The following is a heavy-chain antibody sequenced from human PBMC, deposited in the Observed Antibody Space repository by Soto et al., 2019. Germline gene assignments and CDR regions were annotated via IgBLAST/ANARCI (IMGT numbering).Heavy chain of an antibody. Sequence: GGSLRLSCAASGFTFSNAWMSWVRQAPGKGLEWVGRIKSKTDGGTTDYAAPVKGRFTISRDDSKNSLYLQMNSLKTEDTAVYYCTTVSAYYYGSGSYYSNYYSYMDVWGKGTTVTVSS. CDR2: IKSKTDGGTT. CDR1: GFTFSNAW. V-gene: IGHV3-15*01. CDR3: TTVSAYYYGSGSYYSNYYSYMDV. J-gene: IGHJ6*03. D-gene: IGHD3-10*01.